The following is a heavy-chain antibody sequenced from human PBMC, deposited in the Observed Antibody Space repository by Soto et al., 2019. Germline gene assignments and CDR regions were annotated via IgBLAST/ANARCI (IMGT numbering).Heavy chain of an antibody. J-gene: IGHJ4*02. CDR2: ISYDGSNK. CDR1: GFTFSSYG. Sequence: QVQLVESGGGVVQPGRSLRLSCAASGFTFSSYGMHWVRQAPGKGLEWVAVISYDGSNKYYADSVKGRFTISRDNSKNTLYLQMNSLRAEDTAVYYCAKDTKRGSRWWYFDYWGQGTTVTVSS. CDR3: AKDTKRGSRWWYFDY. V-gene: IGHV3-30*18. D-gene: IGHD6-13*01.